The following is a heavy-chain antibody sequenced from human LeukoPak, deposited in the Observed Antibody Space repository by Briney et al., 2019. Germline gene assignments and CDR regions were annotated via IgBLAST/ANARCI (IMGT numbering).Heavy chain of an antibody. D-gene: IGHD2-15*01. CDR1: GGSFSGYY. CDR2: INHSGST. V-gene: IGHV4-34*01. J-gene: IGHJ6*03. Sequence: SETLSLTCAVYGGSFSGYYWSWIRQPPGKGLEWIGEINHSGSTNYNPSLKSRVTISVDTSKNQFSLKLSSVTAADTAVYYCARDGGSSGNGAYYMDVWGKGTTVTVSS. CDR3: ARDGGSSGNGAYYMDV.